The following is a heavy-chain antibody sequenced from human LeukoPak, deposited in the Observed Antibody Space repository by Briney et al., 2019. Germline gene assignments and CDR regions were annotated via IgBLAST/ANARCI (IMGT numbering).Heavy chain of an antibody. CDR2: INPNSGGT. J-gene: IGHJ5*02. Sequence: GASVKVSCKASGYTFIDYYMHWVRQAPGQGLEWMGWINPNSGGTNYAQKFQGRVTMTRDTSISTAYMELSRLRSDDTAVYYCARVGYSSSWYDWFDPWGQGTLVTVSS. V-gene: IGHV1-2*02. D-gene: IGHD6-13*01. CDR3: ARVGYSSSWYDWFDP. CDR1: GYTFIDYY.